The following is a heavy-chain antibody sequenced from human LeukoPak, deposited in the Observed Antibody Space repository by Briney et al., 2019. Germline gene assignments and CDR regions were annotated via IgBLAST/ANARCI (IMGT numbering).Heavy chain of an antibody. V-gene: IGHV4-61*02. CDR1: GGSISSGDYY. Sequence: SQTLSLTCTVSGGSISSGDYYWSWIRQPAGKGLEWIGRIYTSGSTYYNPSLKSRVTMSVDTSKNQFSLKLTSVTGADTAVYYCARGKGYDSPLDYWGQGALVTVSS. CDR3: ARGKGYDSPLDY. CDR2: IYTSGST. J-gene: IGHJ4*02. D-gene: IGHD3-22*01.